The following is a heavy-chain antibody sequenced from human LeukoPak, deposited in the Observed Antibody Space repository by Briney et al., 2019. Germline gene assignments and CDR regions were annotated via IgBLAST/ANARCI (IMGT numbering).Heavy chain of an antibody. J-gene: IGHJ4*02. CDR2: ISSSSSTI. Sequence: GGSLRLSCAASGFTFSSYSMNWVRQAPGEGLEWVSYISSSSSTIYYADSVKGRFTISRDNAKNSLYLQMNSLRAEDTAVYYCARDPGSTGNYWGQGTLVTVSS. D-gene: IGHD1-14*01. CDR3: ARDPGSTGNY. CDR1: GFTFSSYS. V-gene: IGHV3-48*01.